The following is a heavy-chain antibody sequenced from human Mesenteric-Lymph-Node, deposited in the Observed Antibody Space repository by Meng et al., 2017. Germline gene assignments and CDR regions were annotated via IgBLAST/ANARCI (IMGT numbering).Heavy chain of an antibody. Sequence: QGQLVQSGAEVKKPGSSVKVACKASGGTFSSYAISWVRQAPGQGLEYMGWISGYNGDTIYAQNLQGRVTMTTDTSTNIAYMELRSLRAEDTAIYYCVRGYQLLGYWGQGTLVTVSS. D-gene: IGHD2-2*01. J-gene: IGHJ4*02. CDR2: ISGYNGDT. CDR1: GGTFSSYA. CDR3: VRGYQLLGY. V-gene: IGHV1-18*01.